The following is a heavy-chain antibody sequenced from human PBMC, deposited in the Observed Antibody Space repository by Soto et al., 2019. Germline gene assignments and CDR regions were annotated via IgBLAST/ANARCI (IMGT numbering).Heavy chain of an antibody. CDR2: ISGSGGST. V-gene: IGHV3-23*01. D-gene: IGHD6-13*01. J-gene: IGHJ5*02. CDR1: GFTFSSYA. CDR3: AISXXAAAGIGWFDP. Sequence: EVQLLESGGGLVQPGGSLRLSCAASGFTFSSYAMSWVRQAPGKGLEWVSAISGSGGSTYYADSVKGRFTXSRDXSKXXXXXXXXXXXXXXXXXYYCAISXXAAAGIGWFDPWGQGTLVTVSS.